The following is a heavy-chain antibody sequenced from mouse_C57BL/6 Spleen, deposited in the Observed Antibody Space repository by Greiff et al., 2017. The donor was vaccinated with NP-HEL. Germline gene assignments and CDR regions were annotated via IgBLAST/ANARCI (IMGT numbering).Heavy chain of an antibody. D-gene: IGHD2-1*01. CDR1: GYTFTSYW. J-gene: IGHJ1*03. V-gene: IGHV1-64*01. Sequence: QVQLQQPGAELVKPGASVKLSCKASGYTFTSYWMHWVKQRPGQGLEWIGMIHPNSGSTNYNEKFKSKATLTVDKSSSTAYMQLSSLTSEDSAVYYCARVYYGNTRYFDVWGTGTTVTVSS. CDR2: IHPNSGST. CDR3: ARVYYGNTRYFDV.